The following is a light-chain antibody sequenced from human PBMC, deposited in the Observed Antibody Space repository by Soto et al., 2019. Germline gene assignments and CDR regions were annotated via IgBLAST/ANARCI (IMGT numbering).Light chain of an antibody. J-gene: IGLJ1*01. CDR3: SSYTNSSPFV. V-gene: IGLV2-14*01. CDR2: DVS. Sequence: QSALTQPASVSGSPGQSITISCTGTSSDVGGYNYVSWYQQHPGKAPKLMIYDVSNWPSGVSNRFSGSKSGNTASLTISGLQAEDEADYYCSSYTNSSPFVFGTGTKLTFL. CDR1: SSDVGGYNY.